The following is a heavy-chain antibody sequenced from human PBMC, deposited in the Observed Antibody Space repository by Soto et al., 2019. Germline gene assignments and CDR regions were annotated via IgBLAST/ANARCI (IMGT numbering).Heavy chain of an antibody. CDR3: ARDIYCSGGSCYTRAFDI. V-gene: IGHV3-48*01. CDR1: GFTFSSYS. D-gene: IGHD2-15*01. CDR2: ISSSSSTI. Sequence: VQLVESGGGLVQPGGSLRLSCAASGFTFSSYSMNWVRQAPGKGLEWVSYISSSSSTIYYADSVKGRFTISRDNAKNSLYLQMNSLRAEDTAVYYCARDIYCSGGSCYTRAFDIWGQGTMVTVSS. J-gene: IGHJ3*02.